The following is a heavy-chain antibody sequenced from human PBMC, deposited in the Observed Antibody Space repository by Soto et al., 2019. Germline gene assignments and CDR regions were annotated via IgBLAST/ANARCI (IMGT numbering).Heavy chain of an antibody. CDR1: GYSFTDYH. CDR2: INPKSGGT. V-gene: IGHV1-2*04. CDR3: ARGDSTDCSNGVCSFFYNHDMDV. Sequence: ASVKVSCKASGYSFTDYHIHWVRQAPGQGLEWLGRINPKSGGTSTAQKFQGWVTMTTDTSISTASMELTRLTSDDTAIYYCARGDSTDCSNGVCSFFYNHDMDVWGKGTTVSVSS. J-gene: IGHJ6*04. D-gene: IGHD2-8*01.